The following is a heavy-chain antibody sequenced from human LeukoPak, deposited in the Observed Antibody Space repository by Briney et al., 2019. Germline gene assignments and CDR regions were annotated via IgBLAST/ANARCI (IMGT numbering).Heavy chain of an antibody. CDR3: ATRGVTDDY. D-gene: IGHD3-10*01. J-gene: IGHJ4*02. CDR2: IIPIFGTA. Sequence: SVKVSCKASGYTFTGYYMHWVRQAPGQGLEWMGGIIPIFGTANYAQKFQGRVTITADESTSTAYMELSSLRSEDTAVYYCATRGVTDDYWGQGALVTVSS. V-gene: IGHV1-69*13. CDR1: GYTFTGYY.